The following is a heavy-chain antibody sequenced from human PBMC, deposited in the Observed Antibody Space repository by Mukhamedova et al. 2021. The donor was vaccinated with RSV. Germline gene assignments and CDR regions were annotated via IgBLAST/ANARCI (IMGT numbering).Heavy chain of an antibody. D-gene: IGHD3-22*01. CDR2: ST. Sequence: STYYNPSLKSRVTISVDTSKNQFSLKLSSVTAADTAVYYCARAGYYDSRGYYERCAFDIWGQGTMVTVSS. V-gene: IGHV4-30-2*04. J-gene: IGHJ3*02. CDR3: ARAGYYDSRGYYERCAFDI.